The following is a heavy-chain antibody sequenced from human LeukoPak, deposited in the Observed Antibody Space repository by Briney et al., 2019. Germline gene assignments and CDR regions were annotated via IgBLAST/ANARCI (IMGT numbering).Heavy chain of an antibody. Sequence: SETLSLTCTVSGGSISSGDYYWSWIRQPPGTGLEWIGYIYYSGSTYYNPSLKSRVTISVDTSKNQFSLKLSSVTAADTAVYYCARVSVGSNNWFDPWGQGTLVTVSS. CDR1: GGSISSGDYY. CDR3: ARVSVGSNNWFDP. D-gene: IGHD2-15*01. J-gene: IGHJ5*02. V-gene: IGHV4-30-4*01. CDR2: IYYSGST.